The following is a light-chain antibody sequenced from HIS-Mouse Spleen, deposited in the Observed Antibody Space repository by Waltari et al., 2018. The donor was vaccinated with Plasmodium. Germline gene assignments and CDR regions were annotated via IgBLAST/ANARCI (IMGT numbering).Light chain of an antibody. CDR1: QSISNY. V-gene: IGKV1-39*01. Sequence: DIQMTQSHYSLSASGGDRVTITCRASQSISNYLNWYQQKPGKAPKFLIYAASTWQSGVPSRFSGSGSGTDFTLTISSLQPEDFATYYCQQSYSTWTFGQGTKVEIK. CDR3: QQSYSTWT. CDR2: AAS. J-gene: IGKJ1*01.